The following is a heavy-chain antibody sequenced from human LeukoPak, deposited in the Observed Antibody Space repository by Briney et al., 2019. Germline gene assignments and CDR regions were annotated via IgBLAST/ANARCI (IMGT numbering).Heavy chain of an antibody. Sequence: SETLSLTCTVSGVSISSSNSYWGWIRQPPGKGLEWIGSIYYSENTYYNASLKSQVSISIDTSKNQFSLRLTSVTAADTAVYYCARQTGSGLFILPGGQGTLVTVSS. J-gene: IGHJ4*02. CDR3: ARQTGSGLFILP. CDR1: GVSISSSNSY. V-gene: IGHV4-39*01. D-gene: IGHD3/OR15-3a*01. CDR2: IYYSENT.